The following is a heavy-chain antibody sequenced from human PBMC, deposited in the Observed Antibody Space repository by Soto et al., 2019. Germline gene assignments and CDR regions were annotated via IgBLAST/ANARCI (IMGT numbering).Heavy chain of an antibody. J-gene: IGHJ2*01. CDR2: IYHSGST. V-gene: IGHV4-4*02. CDR3: ARDKAYSSSWFPRLGYFDL. D-gene: IGHD6-13*01. CDR1: GGSISSSNW. Sequence: QVQLQESGPGLVKPSGTLSLTCAVSGGSISSSNWWSWVRQPPGKGLEWIGEIYHSGSTNYNPSLKSRVNITVDKSKIQFSLKLSSVTAADTAVYYCARDKAYSSSWFPRLGYFDLWGRGTLVTVSS.